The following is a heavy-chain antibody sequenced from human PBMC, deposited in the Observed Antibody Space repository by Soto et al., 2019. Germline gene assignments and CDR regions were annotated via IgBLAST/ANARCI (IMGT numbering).Heavy chain of an antibody. D-gene: IGHD3-3*01. CDR3: ARGVSPYDFWSGYYLGYYYYGMDV. J-gene: IGHJ6*02. V-gene: IGHV1-69*13. CDR2: IIPIFGTA. CDR1: GGTFSSYA. Sequence: SVKVSCKASGGTFSSYAISWVRQAPGQGLEWMGGIIPIFGTANYAQKFQGRVTITADESTSTAYMELSSLRSEDTAVYYCARGVSPYDFWSGYYLGYYYYGMDVWGQGTTVTVSS.